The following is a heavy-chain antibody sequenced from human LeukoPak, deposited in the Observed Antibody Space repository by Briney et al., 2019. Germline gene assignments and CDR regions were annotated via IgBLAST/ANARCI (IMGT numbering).Heavy chain of an antibody. CDR2: IYYSGSA. D-gene: IGHD3-10*01. J-gene: IGHJ6*02. CDR3: ARERTSMVRGVIMDYYGMDV. CDR1: GGSISSYY. V-gene: IGHV4-59*01. Sequence: SETLSLTCTVSGGSISSYYWSSIRQPPGPGLKGIGYIYYSGSANYTPSLKSRVTISVDTSKNQFSLKLSSVTAADTAVYYCARERTSMVRGVIMDYYGMDVWGQGTTVTVSS.